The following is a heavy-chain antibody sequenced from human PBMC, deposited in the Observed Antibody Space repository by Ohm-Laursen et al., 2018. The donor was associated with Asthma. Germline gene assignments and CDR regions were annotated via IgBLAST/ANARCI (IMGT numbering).Heavy chain of an antibody. CDR2: IKSDGRSI. CDR1: GFTFSSYW. J-gene: IGHJ4*02. Sequence: SLRLSCAASGFTFSSYWMHWLRQAPGKGLVWVSRIKSDGRSIIYADSVKGRFTISRDNSKNTLYLQMNSLRAEDTAVYYCARTMSRVVVIAAREQQDYWGQGALVTVSS. CDR3: ARTMSRVVVIAAREQQDY. V-gene: IGHV3-74*01. D-gene: IGHD2-21*01.